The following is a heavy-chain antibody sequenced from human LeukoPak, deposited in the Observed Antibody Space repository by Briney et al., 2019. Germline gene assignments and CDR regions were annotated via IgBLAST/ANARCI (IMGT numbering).Heavy chain of an antibody. CDR3: ARGRRFLEWLLFGYFDY. CDR1: GYTFTSYG. D-gene: IGHD3-3*01. V-gene: IGHV1-18*01. Sequence: ASVKVSCKASGYTFTSYGISWVRQAPGQGHEWTGWVSAYNGNTNYAQKLQGRVTMTTDTSTSTAYMELRSLRSDDTAVYYCARGRRFLEWLLFGYFDYWGQGTLVTVSS. CDR2: VSAYNGNT. J-gene: IGHJ4*02.